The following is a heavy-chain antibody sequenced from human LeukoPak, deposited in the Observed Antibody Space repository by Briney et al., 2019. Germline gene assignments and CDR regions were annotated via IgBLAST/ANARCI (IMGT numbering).Heavy chain of an antibody. CDR3: ARISDTAMGQ. V-gene: IGHV4-59*01. D-gene: IGHD5-18*01. Sequence: SETLSLTCTASGGSISSYYWSWIRQPPGKGLEWIGYIYYSGSTNYNPSLKSRVTISVDTSKNQFSLKLSSVTAADTAVYYCARISDTAMGQWGQGTLVTVSS. J-gene: IGHJ4*02. CDR1: GGSISSYY. CDR2: IYYSGST.